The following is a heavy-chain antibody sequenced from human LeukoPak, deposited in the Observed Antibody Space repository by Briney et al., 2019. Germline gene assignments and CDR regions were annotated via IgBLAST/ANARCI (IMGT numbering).Heavy chain of an antibody. CDR3: AREFFSGTYGDGKYFDL. CDR1: GGSISSTNW. D-gene: IGHD1-26*01. J-gene: IGHJ2*01. CDR2: IWHSGIT. Sequence: SETLSLTCAVSGGSISSTNWWSWVRQTPGKGLEWIGEIWHSGITNFNPSLKSRLTMSVDKSKNQFSLKLSSVTAADTAVYLCAREFFSGTYGDGKYFDLWGRGTLVTVSS. V-gene: IGHV4-4*02.